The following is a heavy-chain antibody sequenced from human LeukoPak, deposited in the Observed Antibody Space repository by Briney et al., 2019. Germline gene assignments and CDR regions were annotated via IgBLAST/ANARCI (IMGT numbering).Heavy chain of an antibody. CDR2: IRSKAYGGTT. CDR3: TTDYDILTGYSY. D-gene: IGHD3-9*01. Sequence: WIRQPPGKGLEWVGFIRSKAYGGTTEYAASVKGRFTISRDDSKSIAYLQMNSLKTEDTAVYYCTTDYDILTGYSYWGQGTLVTVSS. J-gene: IGHJ4*02. V-gene: IGHV3-49*02.